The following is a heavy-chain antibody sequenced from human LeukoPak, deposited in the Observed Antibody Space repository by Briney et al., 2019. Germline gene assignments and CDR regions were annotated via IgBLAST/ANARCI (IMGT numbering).Heavy chain of an antibody. V-gene: IGHV2-5*01. CDR3: ARSLWIQHWFDP. D-gene: IGHD5-18*01. CDR1: GFSLSTSGVG. CDR2: IYWNDDK. J-gene: IGHJ5*02. Sequence: SGPTLVKPTQTLTLTCTLSGFSLSTSGVGVGWVRQPPEKALEWLALIYWNDDKRYRPSLKSRLTITKDTSKNQVVLTMTNMDPVDTAPYYCARSLWIQHWFDPWGQGTLVTVSS.